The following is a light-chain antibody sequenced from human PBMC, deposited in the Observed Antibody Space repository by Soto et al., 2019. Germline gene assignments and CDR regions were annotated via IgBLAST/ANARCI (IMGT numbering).Light chain of an antibody. V-gene: IGKV3-11*01. J-gene: IGKJ3*01. CDR3: QQRINWIFT. Sequence: EIVLTQSPATLSLSPGERATLSCRASQSVSSYLAWYQQKPGQAPRLLIYDSSNRATGIPARFSGSGSGTDFSLTSSSLEPEDFAVYYCQQRINWIFTFGRGTKVDIK. CDR1: QSVSSY. CDR2: DSS.